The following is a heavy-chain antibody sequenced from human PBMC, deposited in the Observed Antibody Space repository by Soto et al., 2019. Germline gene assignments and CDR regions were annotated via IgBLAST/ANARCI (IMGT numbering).Heavy chain of an antibody. V-gene: IGHV3-33*01. Sequence: GGSLRLSCAASGFTFSSYGMHWVRQAPGKGLEWVAVIWYDGSNKYYADSVKGRFTISRDNSKNTLYLQMNSLRAEDTAVYYCARDSIGYGMDVWGQGTTVTVSS. CDR3: ARDSIGYGMDV. D-gene: IGHD2-15*01. CDR1: GFTFSSYG. J-gene: IGHJ6*02. CDR2: IWYDGSNK.